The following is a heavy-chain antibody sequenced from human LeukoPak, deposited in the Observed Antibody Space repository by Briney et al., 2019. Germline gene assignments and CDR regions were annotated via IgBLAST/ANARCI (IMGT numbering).Heavy chain of an antibody. Sequence: SETLSLTCTVSGGSVSSNGYFWNWIRQPPGKGLEWIGYIYNRGSTNYNPSLKSRVTISVDTSNNQFSLKLSSVTAADTAVYYCARSQIAAAGTEGAFDIWGQGTMVTVSS. CDR3: ARSQIAAAGTEGAFDI. D-gene: IGHD6-13*01. CDR2: IYNRGST. J-gene: IGHJ3*02. V-gene: IGHV4-61*08. CDR1: GGSVSSNGYF.